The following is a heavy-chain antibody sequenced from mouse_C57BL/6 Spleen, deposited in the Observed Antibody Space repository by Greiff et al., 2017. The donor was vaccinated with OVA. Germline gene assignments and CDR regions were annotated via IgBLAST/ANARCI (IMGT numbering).Heavy chain of an antibody. D-gene: IGHD2-1*01. V-gene: IGHV1-26*01. Sequence: VQLQQSGPELVKPGASVKISCKASGYTFTDYYMNWVKQSHGKSLEWIGDINPNNGGTSYNQKFKGKATLTVDKSSSTAYMELRSLTSEDSAVYYCASYYGNYGFAYWGQGTLVTVSA. CDR3: ASYYGNYGFAY. J-gene: IGHJ3*01. CDR2: INPNNGGT. CDR1: GYTFTDYY.